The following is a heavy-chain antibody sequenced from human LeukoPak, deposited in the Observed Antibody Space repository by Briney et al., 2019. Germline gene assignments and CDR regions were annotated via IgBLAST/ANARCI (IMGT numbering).Heavy chain of an antibody. CDR3: ARDLYSSSWYVLDP. V-gene: IGHV1-2*02. Sequence: VASVKVSCKASGYTFTGYYMHWVRQAPGQGLEWMGWINPNSGGTNYAQKFQGRVTMTRDTSISTAYMELSRLRSDDTAVYYCARDLYSSSWYVLDPWGQGTLVTVSS. CDR2: INPNSGGT. J-gene: IGHJ5*02. D-gene: IGHD6-13*01. CDR1: GYTFTGYY.